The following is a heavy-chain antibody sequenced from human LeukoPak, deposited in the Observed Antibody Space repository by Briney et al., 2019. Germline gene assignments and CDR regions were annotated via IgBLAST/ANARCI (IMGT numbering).Heavy chain of an antibody. J-gene: IGHJ4*02. CDR2: IYYSGST. D-gene: IGHD2-2*01. V-gene: IGHV4-39*01. CDR3: AGAVVVPAAIYY. Sequence: PSETLSLTCTVSGGSISSSSYYWGWIRQPPGKGLERFGGIYYSGSTYYNPSLKSRVTISVDTSKNQFSLKLSSVTAADTAVYYCAGAVVVPAAIYYWGQGTLVTVSS. CDR1: GGSISSSSYY.